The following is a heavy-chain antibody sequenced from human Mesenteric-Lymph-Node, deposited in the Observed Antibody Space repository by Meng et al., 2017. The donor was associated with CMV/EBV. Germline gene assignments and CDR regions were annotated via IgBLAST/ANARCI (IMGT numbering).Heavy chain of an antibody. Sequence: VSGGSIRTSDWWSWVRQPPGKGLEWIGEIYHSGSTNYTPSLKSRVTISVDKSKNQFSLKLSSVTAADTAVYYCARVVFGATTRFDYWGQGTLVTVSS. V-gene: IGHV4-4*02. J-gene: IGHJ4*02. CDR1: GGSIRTSDW. CDR3: ARVVFGATTRFDY. CDR2: IYHSGST. D-gene: IGHD3-10*02.